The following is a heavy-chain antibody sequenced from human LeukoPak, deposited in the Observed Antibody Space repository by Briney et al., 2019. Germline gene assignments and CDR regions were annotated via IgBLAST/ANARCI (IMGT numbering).Heavy chain of an antibody. V-gene: IGHV3-23*01. D-gene: IGHD1/OR15-1a*01. CDR2: ISGDGLDI. J-gene: IGHJ5*02. CDR3: AKRGGGNNGPIDP. Sequence: GGSLRLSCAASGVTFSNSAMTWVRQSPGTGLEWVSAISGDGLDIYYADSVKGRFTIFRDTFKRTLFLQVNSLRAEDTAVYHCAKRGGGNNGPIDPWGQGTLVTVFS. CDR1: GVTFSNSA.